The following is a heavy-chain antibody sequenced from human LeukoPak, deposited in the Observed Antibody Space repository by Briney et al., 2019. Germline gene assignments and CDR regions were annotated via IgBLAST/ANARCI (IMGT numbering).Heavy chain of an antibody. Sequence: GRSLRLSCAASGFTFSSYGVHWVRQAPGKGLEGVAVISYDGSNKYYADSVKGRFTISRDNSKNTLYLQMNSLRAEDTAVYYCAKEGYYYDSSGYNYYYGMDVWGQGTTVTVSS. J-gene: IGHJ6*02. V-gene: IGHV3-30*18. CDR2: ISYDGSNK. D-gene: IGHD3-22*01. CDR3: AKEGYYYDSSGYNYYYGMDV. CDR1: GFTFSSYG.